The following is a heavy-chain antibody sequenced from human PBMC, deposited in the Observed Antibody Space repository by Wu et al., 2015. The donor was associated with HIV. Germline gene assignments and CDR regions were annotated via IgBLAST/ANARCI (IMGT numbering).Heavy chain of an antibody. Sequence: QVQLVQSGAEVKKPGSSVKLSCKASGGTFSSHSINWMRQAPGQGLDWTGGISPISRTANYAQKFQGRVSITTDESITTIYIQLARLRYDDTAVYYCARPSAWFGDSPHAFDIWGQGTMVTVSS. CDR1: GGTFSSHS. CDR3: ARPSAWFGDSPHAFDI. CDR2: ISPISRTA. D-gene: IGHD3-10*01. J-gene: IGHJ3*02. V-gene: IGHV1-69*05.